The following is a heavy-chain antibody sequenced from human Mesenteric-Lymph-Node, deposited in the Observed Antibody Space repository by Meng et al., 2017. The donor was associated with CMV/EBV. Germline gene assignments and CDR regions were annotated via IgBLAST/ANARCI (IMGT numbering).Heavy chain of an antibody. CDR2: INPNSGGT. CDR3: ATAGIWNDVPDY. V-gene: IGHV1-2*02. CDR1: GYTFTGYY. Sequence: ASVKVSCKASGYTFTGYYMHWVRQAPGQGLEWMGWINPNSGGTNYAQKFQGRVTMTRNTSISTAYMELSSLRSEDTAVYYCATAGIWNDVPDYWGQGTLVTVSS. D-gene: IGHD1-1*01. J-gene: IGHJ4*02.